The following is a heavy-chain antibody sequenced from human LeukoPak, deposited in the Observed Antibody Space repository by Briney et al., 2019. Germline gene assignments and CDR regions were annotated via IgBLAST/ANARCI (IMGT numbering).Heavy chain of an antibody. D-gene: IGHD3/OR15-3a*01. CDR3: ARDRRSDLNAFDI. J-gene: IGHJ3*02. V-gene: IGHV4-30-2*01. CDR1: GVSISSGGSS. Sequence: PSETLSLTCAVSGVSISSGGSSWSWIRQPPGKGLEWIGFIYYSGSTYYNPSLKSRVTISVDKTKNQFSLKLSSVTAADTAVYYCARDRRSDLNAFDIWGQGTMVTVSS. CDR2: IYYSGST.